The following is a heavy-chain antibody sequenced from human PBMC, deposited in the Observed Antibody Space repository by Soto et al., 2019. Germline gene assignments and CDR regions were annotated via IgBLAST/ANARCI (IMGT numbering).Heavy chain of an antibody. CDR1: GGTFSSYA. D-gene: IGHD6-19*01. CDR3: ARCNEIVVAGTFPIVYYYYGMDV. V-gene: IGHV1-69*01. CDR2: IIPIFGTA. J-gene: IGHJ6*02. Sequence: QVQLVQSGAEVKKPGSSVKVSCKASGGTFSSYAISWVRQAPGQGLEWMGGIIPIFGTANYAQKFQGRVTIAAEESPSTADMELRSLRYDDTAVDYCARCNEIVVAGTFPIVYYYYGMDVWGQGTTVTGSS.